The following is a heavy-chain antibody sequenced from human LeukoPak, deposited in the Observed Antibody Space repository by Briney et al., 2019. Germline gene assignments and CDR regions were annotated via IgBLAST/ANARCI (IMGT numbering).Heavy chain of an antibody. D-gene: IGHD3-10*01. J-gene: IGHJ4*02. CDR1: GFTFGSYS. CDR3: ARASGYGSGDY. CDR2: ISSSSTYI. V-gene: IGHV3-21*01. Sequence: PGGSLRLSCVASGFTFGSYSMNWVRQAPGRGLEWVSSISSSSTYIYYADSVKGRFTISRDNAKNSLYLQMNSLRAEDTAVYYCARASGYGSGDYWGQGTLVTVSS.